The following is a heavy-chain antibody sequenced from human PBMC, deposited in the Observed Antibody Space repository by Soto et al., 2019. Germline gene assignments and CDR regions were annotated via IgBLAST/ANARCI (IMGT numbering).Heavy chain of an antibody. D-gene: IGHD6-6*01. CDR1: SGSLSGYY. V-gene: IGHV4-34*01. Sequence: AETLSLTCSLYSGSLSGYYWSWIRQPPGKGLEWIGEISPSGTTNYSPSLKSRVSISVDTSKNQFSLNLTSLTAADTAVYYCATAPKVSGSAQKSPDFWGQGSLVTVSS. CDR3: ATAPKVSGSAQKSPDF. J-gene: IGHJ4*01. CDR2: ISPSGTT.